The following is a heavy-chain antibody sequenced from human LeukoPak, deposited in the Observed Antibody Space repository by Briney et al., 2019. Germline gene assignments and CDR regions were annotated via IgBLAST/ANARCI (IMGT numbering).Heavy chain of an antibody. CDR1: GYTFTSYG. Sequence: ASVKVSCKASGYTFTSYGISWVRQAPGQGLEWMGWISAYDGNTNYAQKLQGRVTMTTDTSTSTAYMELRSLRSDDTAVYYGARKGWRKEYQLLSDDYWGQGTLVTVSS. D-gene: IGHD2-2*01. J-gene: IGHJ4*02. V-gene: IGHV1-18*04. CDR2: ISAYDGNT. CDR3: ARKGWRKEYQLLSDDY.